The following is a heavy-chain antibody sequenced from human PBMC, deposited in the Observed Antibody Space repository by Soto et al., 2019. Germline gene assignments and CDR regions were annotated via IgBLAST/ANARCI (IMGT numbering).Heavy chain of an antibody. D-gene: IGHD2-21*01. CDR3: ASPRLLTRAFDI. J-gene: IGHJ3*02. V-gene: IGHV3-30-3*01. Sequence: GGSLRLSCAASGFTFSSYAMHWVRQAPGKGLEWVAVISYDGSNKYYADSVKGRFTISRDNSKNTLYLQMNSLRAEDTAVYYCASPRLLTRAFDIWGQGTMVTVSS. CDR2: ISYDGSNK. CDR1: GFTFSSYA.